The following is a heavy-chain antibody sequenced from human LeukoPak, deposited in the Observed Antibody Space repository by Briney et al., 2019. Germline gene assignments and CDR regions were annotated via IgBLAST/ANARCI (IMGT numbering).Heavy chain of an antibody. CDR1: GGTFSSYA. CDR3: ARGISEFIWNWFDP. CDR2: IIPIFGTA. D-gene: IGHD2-15*01. J-gene: IGHJ5*02. Sequence: VASVNVSCKASGGTFSSYAISWVRQAPGQGLEWMGGIIPIFGTANYAQKFQGRVTITADESTSTAYMELSSLRSEDTAVYYCARGISEFIWNWFDPWGQGTLVTVSS. V-gene: IGHV1-69*01.